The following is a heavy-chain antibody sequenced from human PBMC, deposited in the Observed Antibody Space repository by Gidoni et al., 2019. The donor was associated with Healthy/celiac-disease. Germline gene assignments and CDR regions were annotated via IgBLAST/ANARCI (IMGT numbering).Heavy chain of an antibody. D-gene: IGHD6-6*01. V-gene: IGHV3-30*18. Sequence: QVKLVECEGGEVDGGRSLRLNCAASGFTFSTSGMHWVRLAPGKGLEWVAVISYDGSNKCYAESVKGRFTISRDKSKNTRYLQMNSGGAEDTAVYYCAKEGFYSSWSRNYYYGMEIWGQGTTVTVSS. J-gene: IGHJ6*02. CDR1: GFTFSTSG. CDR2: ISYDGSNK. CDR3: AKEGFYSSWSRNYYYGMEI.